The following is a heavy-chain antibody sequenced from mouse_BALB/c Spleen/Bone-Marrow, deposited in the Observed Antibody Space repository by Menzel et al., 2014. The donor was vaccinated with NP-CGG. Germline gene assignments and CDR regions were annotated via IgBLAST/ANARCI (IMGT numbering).Heavy chain of an antibody. D-gene: IGHD1-1*02. CDR3: ARDISDGSNWYFDG. V-gene: IGHV7-3*02. CDR1: GFTFTDYY. J-gene: IGHJ1*01. CDR2: IRNKAEGYTT. Sequence: EVKLVESGGGLVQPGGSLTLSCATSGFTFTDYYMSWVRQPPGKALGWWGFIRNKAEGYTTEYSASVKGRFTISRDNSESILYLQMNNLRAEESATYYRARDISDGSNWYFDGWGAGTTVTVSS.